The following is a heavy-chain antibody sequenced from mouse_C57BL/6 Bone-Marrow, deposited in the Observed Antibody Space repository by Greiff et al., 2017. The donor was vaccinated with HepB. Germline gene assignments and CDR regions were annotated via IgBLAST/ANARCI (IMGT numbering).Heavy chain of an antibody. CDR1: GYTFTNYW. D-gene: IGHD1-1*01. CDR3: ARRRGMYYGSSAFDAMDY. Sequence: QVQLQQSGAELVRPGTSVKMSCKASGYTFTNYWIGWAKQRPGHGLEWIGDIYPGGGYTNYNEKFKGKATLNTDKSSSTAYIQFSSLTSDDSAIYYCARRRGMYYGSSAFDAMDYWGQGTSVTVSS. J-gene: IGHJ4*01. V-gene: IGHV1-63*01. CDR2: IYPGGGYT.